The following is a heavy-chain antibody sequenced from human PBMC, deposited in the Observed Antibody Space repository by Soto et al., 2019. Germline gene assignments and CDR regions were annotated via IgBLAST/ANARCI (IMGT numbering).Heavy chain of an antibody. Sequence: EVQLLESGGGLVQPGGSLRLSCAASGFTFSSYAMSWVRQAPGKGLEWVSAISGSGDTTYYADSGRGRFTISRDNSKNTLYLQRNSLRAEDMAVYYRADILWGGPDYFDYWGQGTLVTVSS. CDR2: ISGSGDTT. J-gene: IGHJ4*02. D-gene: IGHD2-21*01. CDR1: GFTFSSYA. CDR3: ADILWGGPDYFDY. V-gene: IGHV3-23*01.